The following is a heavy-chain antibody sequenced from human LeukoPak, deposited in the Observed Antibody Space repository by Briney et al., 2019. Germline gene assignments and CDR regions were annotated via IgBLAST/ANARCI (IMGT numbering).Heavy chain of an antibody. D-gene: IGHD2-2*01. CDR3: ARRGKRIVVEPAAPEDWFDP. Sequence: PSETLSLTCTVSGGSISSSSYYWGWIRQPPGKGLEWIGSIYYSGSTYYNPSLKSRVTISVDTSKNQFSLKLSSVTAADTAVYYCARRGKRIVVEPAAPEDWFDPWGQGTLVTVSS. J-gene: IGHJ5*02. CDR1: GGSISSSSYY. CDR2: IYYSGST. V-gene: IGHV4-39*01.